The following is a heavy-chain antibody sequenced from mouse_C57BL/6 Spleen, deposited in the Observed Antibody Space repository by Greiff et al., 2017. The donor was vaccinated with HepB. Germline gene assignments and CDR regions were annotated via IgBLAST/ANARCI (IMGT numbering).Heavy chain of an antibody. Sequence: EVKVVESGGGLVKPGGSLKLSCAASGFTFSSYAMSWVRQTPEKRLEWVATISDGGSYTYYPDNVKGRFTISRDNAKNNVYLQMSHLKSEDTAMYYCARESGTYWYFDVWGTGTTVTVSS. D-gene: IGHD1-3*01. CDR1: GFTFSSYA. CDR2: ISDGGSYT. CDR3: ARESGTYWYFDV. V-gene: IGHV5-4*01. J-gene: IGHJ1*03.